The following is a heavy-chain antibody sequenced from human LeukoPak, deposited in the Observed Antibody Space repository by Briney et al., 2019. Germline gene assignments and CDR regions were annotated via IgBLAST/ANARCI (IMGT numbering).Heavy chain of an antibody. CDR2: INPRGDIT. CDR3: VKDGPWIQLLFAY. D-gene: IGHD5-18*01. J-gene: IGHJ4*02. CDR1: GFTFSSFA. V-gene: IGHV3-23*01. Sequence: GGSLRLSCAASGFTFSSFAMSWVRQAPGQGLEWVSSINPRGDITYYADSVEGRFTVSRDNSRNTLDLQMNSLRAEDTAVYYCVKDGPWIQLLFAYSGQGTLVTVSS.